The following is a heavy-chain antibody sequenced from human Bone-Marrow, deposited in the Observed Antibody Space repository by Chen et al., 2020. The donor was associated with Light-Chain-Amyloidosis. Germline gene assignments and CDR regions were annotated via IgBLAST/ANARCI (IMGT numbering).Heavy chain of an antibody. D-gene: IGHD3-16*01. CDR3: VGDKGETYDS. CDR2: MDPRKGDT. J-gene: IGHJ5*02. V-gene: IGHV1-2*06. CDR1: RDTFGDHH. Sequence: QLHLMQSGAEMKRPGASVNVSCKTSRDTFGDHHIHWGRQAPGQGFEWMGRMDPRKGDTVYLKKIQGRFTMTRDTSTSTAFMELVILGSAKTAMYYCVGDKGETYDSWGQGVMVTVSS.